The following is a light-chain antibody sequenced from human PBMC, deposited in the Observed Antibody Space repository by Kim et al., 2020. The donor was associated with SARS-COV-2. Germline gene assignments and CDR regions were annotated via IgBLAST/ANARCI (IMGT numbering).Light chain of an antibody. Sequence: IVLTQSPGTLSLSPGERATLSCRTSQSVSSGSLAWYQQNPGQTPRLLIYGTSNRAPGIPDRFTGSGPVTDFTLTITSLEPEDFAVYSCQRYGTSVLTFGGGTKVDIK. CDR3: QRYGTSVLT. V-gene: IGKV3-20*01. J-gene: IGKJ4*01. CDR2: GTS. CDR1: QSVSSGS.